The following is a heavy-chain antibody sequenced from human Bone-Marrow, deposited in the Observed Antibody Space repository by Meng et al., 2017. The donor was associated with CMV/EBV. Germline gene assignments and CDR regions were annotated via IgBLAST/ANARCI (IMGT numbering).Heavy chain of an antibody. CDR1: GYPFTGYY. Sequence: ASVKVSCKASGYPFTGYYMHWVRQAPGQGLEWMGWINPNTGVTNYAQKFQGRVSLTRDTSISTVYVELRSLRSDDTAMYYCERVVAVFCELWGQGTLVTVSS. CDR2: INPNTGVT. CDR3: ERVVAVFCEL. D-gene: IGHD2-21*01. J-gene: IGHJ4*02. V-gene: IGHV1-2*02.